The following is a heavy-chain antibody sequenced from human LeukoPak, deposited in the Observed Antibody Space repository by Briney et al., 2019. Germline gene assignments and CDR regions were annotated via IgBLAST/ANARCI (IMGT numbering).Heavy chain of an antibody. J-gene: IGHJ4*02. Sequence: ASVKVSCKASGYTFTDYYIHWVRQAPGQGPQWMGRINPNSGGTDYAQKFQGRVTMTRDTSITTAYMELSRLTSDDTAVYYCARVAYGNYPTPFDYWGQGTLVIVSS. V-gene: IGHV1-2*06. CDR3: ARVAYGNYPTPFDY. CDR2: INPNSGGT. CDR1: GYTFTDYY. D-gene: IGHD4-11*01.